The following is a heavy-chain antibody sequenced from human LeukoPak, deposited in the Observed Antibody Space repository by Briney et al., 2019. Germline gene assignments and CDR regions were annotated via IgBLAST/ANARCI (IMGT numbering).Heavy chain of an antibody. CDR2: INSDGSNT. CDR3: ARGYGADV. J-gene: IGHJ6*04. V-gene: IGHV3-74*01. Sequence: GGSLRLSCAASGFNFRTYWMHWVRQAPGKGLVWVSRINSDGSNTTYADSVKGRLTVSRDNAMNTLYLQMHSLRAEGTALYFCARGYGADVWGKGTMVTVSS. CDR1: GFNFRTYW.